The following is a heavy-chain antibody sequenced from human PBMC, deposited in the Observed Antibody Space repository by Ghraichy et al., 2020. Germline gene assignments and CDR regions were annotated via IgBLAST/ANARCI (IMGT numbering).Heavy chain of an antibody. CDR2: LSIGGRTK. Sequence: GGSLRLSCAASEFTFSSYDINWVRQAPGKGLEWVSYLSIGGRTKFYADSVKGRFTVSRDNAKKSFFLQMNNVRVEDTAVYFCTRGPLSPFEYWGQGILVTVSS. J-gene: IGHJ4*02. V-gene: IGHV3-48*03. CDR1: EFTFSSYD. CDR3: TRGPLSPFEY.